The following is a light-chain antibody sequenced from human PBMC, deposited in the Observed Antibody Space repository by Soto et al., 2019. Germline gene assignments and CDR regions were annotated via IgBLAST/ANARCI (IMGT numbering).Light chain of an antibody. CDR1: NSDVGGYNY. J-gene: IGLJ1*01. CDR2: DVS. Sequence: QSVLTQPASVSGSPGQSIAISCTGTNSDVGGYNYVSWYQHHPGKAPKLMIYDVSNRPSGVSNRFSGSKSGNTASLTISGLQAEDKADYYCSSFTSTSIYVFGTGTKLTVL. CDR3: SSFTSTSIYV. V-gene: IGLV2-14*03.